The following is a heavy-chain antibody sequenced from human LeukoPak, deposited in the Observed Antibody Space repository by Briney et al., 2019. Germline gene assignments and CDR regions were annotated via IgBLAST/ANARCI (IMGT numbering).Heavy chain of an antibody. CDR1: GFTFRSYW. J-gene: IGHJ6*02. Sequence: GGSLRLSCAASGFTFRSYWMSWVRQAPGKGLDWVANIKQDGSEKYYVDPVKGRFTISRDNAKNSLYLQMNSLRAEDTAVYYCATEGRTNGESYYYGMDVWGQGTTVTVSS. V-gene: IGHV3-7*01. D-gene: IGHD2-8*01. CDR3: ATEGRTNGESYYYGMDV. CDR2: IKQDGSEK.